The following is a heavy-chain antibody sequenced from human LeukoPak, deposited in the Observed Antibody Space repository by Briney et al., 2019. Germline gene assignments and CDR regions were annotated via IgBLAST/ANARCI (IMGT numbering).Heavy chain of an antibody. J-gene: IGHJ4*02. CDR3: AKGRWSSLYYYFDY. V-gene: IGHV3-11*01. CDR2: ISGSGTTI. Sequence: PGGSLRLSCAASGFTFSDYYMTWIRQAPGKGLEWISYISGSGTTIYYADSVKGRFTISRDNSKNTLYLQMNSLRAEDTAVYYCAKGRWSSLYYYFDYWGQGTLVTVSS. D-gene: IGHD4-23*01. CDR1: GFTFSDYY.